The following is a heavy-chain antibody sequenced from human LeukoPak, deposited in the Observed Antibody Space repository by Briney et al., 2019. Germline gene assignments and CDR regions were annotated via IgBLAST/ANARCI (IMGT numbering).Heavy chain of an antibody. J-gene: IGHJ4*02. CDR2: ISSNGGST. V-gene: IGHV3-64D*09. CDR3: VKAPQYYYDSSGFYSN. Sequence: GGSLRLSCSASGXTFSSYAMHWVRQAPGKGLEYVSAISSNGGSTYYADSVKGRFTISRDNSKNTLYLQMSSLRAEDTAVYYCVKAPQYYYDSSGFYSNWGQGTLVTVSS. D-gene: IGHD3-22*01. CDR1: GXTFSSYA.